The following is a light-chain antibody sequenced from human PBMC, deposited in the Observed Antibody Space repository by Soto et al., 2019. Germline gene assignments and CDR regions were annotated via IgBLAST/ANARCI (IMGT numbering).Light chain of an antibody. CDR3: QQSYSTPQT. J-gene: IGKJ2*01. CDR1: QSISNY. CDR2: IAS. V-gene: IGKV1-39*01. Sequence: DLQMTQSPSSLSASVGDRVTITCRASQSISNYLNWYQQKPGRAPKVLIYIASNLETGVPSRFSGSGSGTDFTLTISSLQPEDFATYYCQQSYSTPQTFGQGTKLEIK.